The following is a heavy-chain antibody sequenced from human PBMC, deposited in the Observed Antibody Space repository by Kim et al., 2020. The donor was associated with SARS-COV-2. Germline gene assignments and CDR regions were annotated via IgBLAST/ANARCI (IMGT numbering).Heavy chain of an antibody. CDR1: GYTFTSYA. Sequence: ASVKVSCKASGYTFTSYAMHWVRQAPGQRLEWMGWINAGNGNTKYSQKFQGRVTITRDTSASTAYMELSSLRSEDTAVYYCARDLVVTGAYFDYWGQGTLVTVSS. CDR3: ARDLVVTGAYFDY. V-gene: IGHV1-3*01. D-gene: IGHD2-15*01. J-gene: IGHJ4*02. CDR2: INAGNGNT.